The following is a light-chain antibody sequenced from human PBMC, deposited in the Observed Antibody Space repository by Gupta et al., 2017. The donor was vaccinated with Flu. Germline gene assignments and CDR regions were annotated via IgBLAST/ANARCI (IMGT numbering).Light chain of an antibody. CDR3: QAWDSSSDHVV. CDR2: EDS. CDR1: NIGSKS. J-gene: IGLJ3*02. Sequence: SYVLTQPPSVSVAPGQTARITCGGNNIGSKSVHWYQQKPGQDPVRVVYEDSDRPSGIPERFSGSNSRKTDTLTISKVEAGDEADYYCQAWDSSSDHVVFGGGTKLTVL. V-gene: IGLV3-21*02.